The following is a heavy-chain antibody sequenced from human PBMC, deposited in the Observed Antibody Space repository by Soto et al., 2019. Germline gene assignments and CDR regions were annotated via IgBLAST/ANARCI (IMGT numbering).Heavy chain of an antibody. CDR1: GFTFSDHY. CDR2: IKNKANSYTT. CDR3: ARGRYGSSSGLDY. J-gene: IGHJ4*02. Sequence: PGGSLRLSCAASGFTFSDHYMDWVRQAPGKGLEWVGRIKNKANSYTTEYAASVKGRFTVSRDDSKNSLYLQMNSLKTEDTAVYYCARGRYGSSSGLDYWGQGTLVTVSS. D-gene: IGHD6-6*01. V-gene: IGHV3-72*01.